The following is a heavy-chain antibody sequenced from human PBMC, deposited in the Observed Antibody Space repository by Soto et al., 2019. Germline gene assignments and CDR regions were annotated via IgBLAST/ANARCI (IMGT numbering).Heavy chain of an antibody. J-gene: IGHJ4*02. D-gene: IGHD6-19*01. Sequence: EVQLVASGGGLVQPGGSLRLSCAASGFIFSDSWMTWVRQAPGKGLEWVANINPDGSEKNYVESVKGRITISRDNAEKSRYLQINGLRAEDTDMYYCGRVGIAGAGRGLVENWGQGTLVTVSS. CDR3: GRVGIAGAGRGLVEN. CDR2: INPDGSEK. V-gene: IGHV3-7*01. CDR1: GFIFSDSW.